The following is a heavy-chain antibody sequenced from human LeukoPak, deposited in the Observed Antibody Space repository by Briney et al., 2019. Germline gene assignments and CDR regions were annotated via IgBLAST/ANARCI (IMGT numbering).Heavy chain of an antibody. CDR3: ARVGIDYSGNIIKYYFDY. Sequence: SETLSLTCTVSGGSISSSDYYWGWIRQPPGKGLEWIGSIYYSVTTYYNPSLKSRVTISVDTSKNQFSLKLSPVTTADTAVYYCARVGIDYSGNIIKYYFDYWGQGTLVTVSS. V-gene: IGHV4-39*07. D-gene: IGHD4-23*01. J-gene: IGHJ4*02. CDR2: IYYSVTT. CDR1: GGSISSSDYY.